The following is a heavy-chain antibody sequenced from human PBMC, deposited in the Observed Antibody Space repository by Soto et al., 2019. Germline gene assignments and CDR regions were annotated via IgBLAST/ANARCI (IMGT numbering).Heavy chain of an antibody. CDR2: ISTSGDKT. Sequence: PGGSLRLSCAASGFTFSLYAISWVRQAPGKGLEWLSAISTSGDKTYYVDSVEGRFTISRDNSKNTVYLDMNSLRVDDTAVYYCAKPLYDDVVDTYGMDLWGQGTTVTVSS. J-gene: IGHJ6*02. CDR3: AKPLYDDVVDTYGMDL. V-gene: IGHV3-23*01. CDR1: GFTFSLYA. D-gene: IGHD3-16*01.